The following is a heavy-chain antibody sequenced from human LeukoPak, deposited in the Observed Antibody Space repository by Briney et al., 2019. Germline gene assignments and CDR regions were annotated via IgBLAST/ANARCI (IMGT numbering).Heavy chain of an antibody. CDR2: ISSSSSYI. CDR1: GFTFSSYS. J-gene: IGHJ4*02. CDR3: ARDPIVGAMGSGYFDY. V-gene: IGHV3-21*04. Sequence: PGGSLRLSCAASGFTFSSYSMNWVRQAPGKGLEWVSSISSSSSYIYYADSVKGRFTISRDNAKNSLYLQMNSLRAEDTALYYCARDPIVGAMGSGYFDYWGQGTLVTVSS. D-gene: IGHD1-26*01.